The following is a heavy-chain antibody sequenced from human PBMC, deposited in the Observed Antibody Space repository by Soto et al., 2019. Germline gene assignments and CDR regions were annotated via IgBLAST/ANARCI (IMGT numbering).Heavy chain of an antibody. V-gene: IGHV1-58*01. D-gene: IGHD3-16*01. J-gene: IGHJ4*02. Sequence: QMQLVQSGPEVKKPGTSVKVSCKASGFTFTSSAVQWVRQARGQRLEWIGWIVVGSGNTNYAQKFQERVTITRDMSTSTAYGERGSLRPEDPAVYYCAAHQVGGGIFTYWGKATLVTFPS. CDR3: AAHQVGGGIFTY. CDR1: GFTFTSSA. CDR2: IVVGSGNT.